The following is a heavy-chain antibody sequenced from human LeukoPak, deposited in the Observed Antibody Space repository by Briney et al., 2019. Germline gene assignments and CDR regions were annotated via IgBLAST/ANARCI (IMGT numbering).Heavy chain of an antibody. D-gene: IGHD4/OR15-4a*01. J-gene: IGHJ4*02. V-gene: IGHV3-23*01. Sequence: GGSLRLSCAASGFTFSNYAMSWVRQAPGKGLEWVSAISGSGDSTFYTDSVKGRFTISRDNSKNTLYLQMKSLRAEDTAVYYCARRAGAYSHPYDYWGQGTLVTVSS. CDR2: ISGSGDST. CDR1: GFTFSNYA. CDR3: ARRAGAYSHPYDY.